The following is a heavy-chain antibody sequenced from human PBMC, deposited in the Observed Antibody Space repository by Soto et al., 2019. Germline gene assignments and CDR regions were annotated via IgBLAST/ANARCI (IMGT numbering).Heavy chain of an antibody. Sequence: GGSLRLSCAASGFTVSSNYMSWVRQAPGKGLEWVSVIYSGGSTYYADSVKGRFTISRDNSKNTLYLQMNSLRAEDTAVYYCARGESGIAAAGPYYYYGMDVWGQGTTVTRLL. D-gene: IGHD6-13*01. CDR1: GFTVSSNY. CDR2: IYSGGST. V-gene: IGHV3-53*01. J-gene: IGHJ6*02. CDR3: ARGESGIAAAGPYYYYGMDV.